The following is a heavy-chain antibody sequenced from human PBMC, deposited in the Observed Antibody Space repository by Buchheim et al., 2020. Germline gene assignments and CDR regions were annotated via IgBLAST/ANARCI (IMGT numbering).Heavy chain of an antibody. CDR1: GFIFSSYA. CDR2: ISHDGSNR. Sequence: QVQLVESGGGVVQPGRSLRLSCAASGFIFSSYAMHWVRQAPGKGLEWVAVISHDGSNRFYAWSVKGRFTISRDDSKNTLSLQMNSLRAEDTAVYYCAKDSASIVGSHYYYGMDVWGQGTT. D-gene: IGHD6-6*01. J-gene: IGHJ6*02. V-gene: IGHV3-30*18. CDR3: AKDSASIVGSHYYYGMDV.